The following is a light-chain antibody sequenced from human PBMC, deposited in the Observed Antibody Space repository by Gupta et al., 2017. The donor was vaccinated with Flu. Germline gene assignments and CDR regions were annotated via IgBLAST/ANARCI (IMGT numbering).Light chain of an antibody. Sequence: DIVMTQSPDSLTVSLGERATINCKSSQSSLYKADNKNYLAWYQQKPGQPPKLLIYWASAREYGVPDSFSGSGSGTDFSLTISRRQAEDVAIYFCQQEDSSPRTFVRGTKVDIK. CDR3: QQEDSSPRT. J-gene: IGKJ1*01. CDR1: QSSLYKADNKNY. V-gene: IGKV4-1*01. CDR2: WAS.